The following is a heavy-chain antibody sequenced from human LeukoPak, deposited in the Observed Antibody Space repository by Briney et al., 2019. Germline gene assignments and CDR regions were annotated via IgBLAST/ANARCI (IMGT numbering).Heavy chain of an antibody. CDR2: ISRTGNSI. Sequence: GGSLRLSCAASGFTFGSYNTNWVRLAPGKGLEWISYISRTGNSIYYADSVKGRFTISRDSAKNSLYLQMNSLRAEDTAVYYCARGPYSSNWYVDYWGQGTLVTVAS. V-gene: IGHV3-48*04. D-gene: IGHD6-13*01. J-gene: IGHJ4*02. CDR1: GFTFGSYN. CDR3: ARGPYSSNWYVDY.